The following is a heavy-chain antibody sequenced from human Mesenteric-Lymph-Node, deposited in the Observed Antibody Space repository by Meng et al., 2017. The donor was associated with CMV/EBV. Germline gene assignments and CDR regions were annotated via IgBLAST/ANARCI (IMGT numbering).Heavy chain of an antibody. V-gene: IGHV4-59*01. CDR1: GVSMSSYY. CDR2: IYYRGST. D-gene: IGHD5-12*01. Sequence: SETLSLTCTVSGVSMSSYYWSWIRQPPGKGLEWIGYIYYRGSTNYNPSLRSRVTISVDTSRNQFSLRLSSVTAADTAVYYCVSRRYSGYDYLDWGQGTLVPSPQ. CDR3: VSRRYSGYDYLD. J-gene: IGHJ4*02.